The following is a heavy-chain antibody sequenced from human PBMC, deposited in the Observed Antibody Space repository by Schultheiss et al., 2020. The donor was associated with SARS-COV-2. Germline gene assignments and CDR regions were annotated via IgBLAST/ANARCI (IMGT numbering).Heavy chain of an antibody. CDR1: GYTFTGYY. D-gene: IGHD5-12*01. Sequence: ASVKVSCKASGYTFTGYYMHWVRQAPGQGLEWMGWINPNSGGTNYAQKFQGRVTITADESTSTAYMELSSLRSEDTAVYYCARRQRGGYDSAMFDYWGQGTLVTVSS. CDR3: ARRQRGGYDSAMFDY. CDR2: INPNSGGT. V-gene: IGHV1-2*02. J-gene: IGHJ4*02.